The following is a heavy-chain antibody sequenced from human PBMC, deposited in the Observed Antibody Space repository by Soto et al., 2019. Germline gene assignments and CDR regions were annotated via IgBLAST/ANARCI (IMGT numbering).Heavy chain of an antibody. CDR1: GFTFSNHA. CDR3: ARSGGPSYYYYMGV. CDR2: VTGSGDKT. J-gene: IGHJ6*03. V-gene: IGHV3-23*01. Sequence: ESGGGAVQPGGSLRLSCAASGFTFSNHAMSWVRQVPGQGLEWVATVTGSGDKTYYADSVKGRFTISRDNSQSTLFLQTNSLRAEAPAVYYCARSGGPSYYYYMGVWGKGTTLTVSS. D-gene: IGHD6-25*01.